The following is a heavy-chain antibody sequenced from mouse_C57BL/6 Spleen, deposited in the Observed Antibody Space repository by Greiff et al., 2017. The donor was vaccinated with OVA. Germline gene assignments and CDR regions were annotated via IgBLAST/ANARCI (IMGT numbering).Heavy chain of an antibody. CDR1: GYTFTSYW. CDR2: IHPNRGST. Sequence: SGAALVKPGASVKLSCKASGYTFTSYWMHWVKQRPGQGLEWIGMIHPNRGSTNYNEKFKSKATLTVDKSSSTAYMQLSSLTSEDSAVDYCSRGGYDYDERFAYWGQGALVTVSA. D-gene: IGHD2-4*01. V-gene: IGHV1-64*01. J-gene: IGHJ3*01. CDR3: SRGGYDYDERFAY.